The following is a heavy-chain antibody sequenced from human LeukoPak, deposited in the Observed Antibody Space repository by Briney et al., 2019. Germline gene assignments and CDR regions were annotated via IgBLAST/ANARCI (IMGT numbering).Heavy chain of an antibody. CDR2: ISGSGGST. V-gene: IGHV3-23*01. CDR1: GFTFSSYG. J-gene: IGHJ6*02. D-gene: IGHD1-26*01. CDR3: AKDGNTEWELELHYYYYGMDV. Sequence: PGGSLRLSCAASGFTFSSYGMHWVRQAPGKGLEWVSAISGSGGSTYYADSVKGRFTISRDNSKNTLYLQMNSLRAEDTAVYYCAKDGNTEWELELHYYYYGMDVWGQGTTVTVSS.